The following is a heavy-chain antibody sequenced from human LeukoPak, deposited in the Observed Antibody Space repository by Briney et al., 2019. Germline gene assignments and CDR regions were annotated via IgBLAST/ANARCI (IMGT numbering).Heavy chain of an antibody. J-gene: IGHJ6*03. CDR1: GFTFSSYS. Sequence: GGSLRLSCAASGFTFSSYSMNWVRQAPGKGLEWVSSISSSSSYIYYADSVKGRFTISRDNAKNSLYLQMNSLRAEDTAVYYCARDSVATINHYYYYMDVWGKGTTVTVSS. D-gene: IGHD5-12*01. V-gene: IGHV3-21*01. CDR2: ISSSSSYI. CDR3: ARDSVATINHYYYYMDV.